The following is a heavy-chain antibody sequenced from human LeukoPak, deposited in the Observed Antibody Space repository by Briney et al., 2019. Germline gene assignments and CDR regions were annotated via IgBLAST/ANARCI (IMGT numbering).Heavy chain of an antibody. D-gene: IGHD6-13*01. CDR2: IYYSGST. V-gene: IGHV4-59*08. CDR1: GGSISSHY. J-gene: IGHJ4*02. CDR3: ARHSSSWRYDY. Sequence: SETLSLTCTVSGGSISSHYWSWIRQPPGKGLEWIGYIYYSGSTNYNPSLKSRVTISVDTSKNQFSLKLSSVTAADTAVYYCARHSSSWRYDYWGQGTLVTVSS.